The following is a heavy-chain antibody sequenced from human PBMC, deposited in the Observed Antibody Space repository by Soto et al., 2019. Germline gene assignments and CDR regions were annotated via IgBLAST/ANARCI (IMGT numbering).Heavy chain of an antibody. CDR1: GFTFSTSW. Sequence: EVQLVESGGGLVQPGGSLKISCSASGFTFSTSWMSWVRQAPGKGLEWVANIKQDGSEEYYVDSVKGRFTVSRDNAKNSLYPQMNSLRVEDTAVYFCARGPRHSDAYWGLGTLVTVSS. CDR2: IKQDGSEE. D-gene: IGHD5-18*01. J-gene: IGHJ4*02. CDR3: ARGPRHSDAY. V-gene: IGHV3-7*05.